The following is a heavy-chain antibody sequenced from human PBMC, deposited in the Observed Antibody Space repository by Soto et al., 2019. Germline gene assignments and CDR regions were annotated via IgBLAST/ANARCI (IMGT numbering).Heavy chain of an antibody. V-gene: IGHV3-66*01. J-gene: IGHJ4*02. Sequence: EVRLVESGGGLVQPGGSLRLSCAVSGFSVATDSMSWVRQAPGKGLEWISGIYKDGTTYHADSVKGRFTTPRDSFKNTLYLQMDNLGAEDTAVYHCTRDSSYYGSGRGVLDYWGQGTLVTVSS. CDR3: TRDSSYYGSGRGVLDY. D-gene: IGHD3-10*01. CDR1: GFSVATDS. CDR2: IYKDGTT.